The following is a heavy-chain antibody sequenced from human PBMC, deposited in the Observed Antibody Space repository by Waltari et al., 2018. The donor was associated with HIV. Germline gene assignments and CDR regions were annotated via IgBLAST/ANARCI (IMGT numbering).Heavy chain of an antibody. CDR1: GFTFSSYW. CDR2: INSDGSST. CDR3: ASLYNYVWGSPPPFDY. V-gene: IGHV3-74*01. Sequence: EVQLVESGGGLVQPGGSMRLSCAASGFTFSSYWMHWVRQAPGKGLVLVSRINSDGSSTNYADAVKGRCTISRDNAKNTVYLQMNSLRAEDTALYYCASLYNYVWGSPPPFDYWGQGTLVTVSS. J-gene: IGHJ4*02. D-gene: IGHD3-16*01.